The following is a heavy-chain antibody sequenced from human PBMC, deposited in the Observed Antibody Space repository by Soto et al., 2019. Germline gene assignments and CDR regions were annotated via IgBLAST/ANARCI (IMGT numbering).Heavy chain of an antibody. D-gene: IGHD3-22*01. J-gene: IGHJ4*02. CDR2: ISAYNGNT. Sequence: ASVKVSCKASGYTFTSYGISWVRQAPGQGREWMGWISAYNGNTNYAQKLQGRVTMTTDTSTSTAYMELRSLRSDDTAVYYCARGGERITMIVVVPATFDYWGQGXLVTVYS. V-gene: IGHV1-18*01. CDR1: GYTFTSYG. CDR3: ARGGERITMIVVVPATFDY.